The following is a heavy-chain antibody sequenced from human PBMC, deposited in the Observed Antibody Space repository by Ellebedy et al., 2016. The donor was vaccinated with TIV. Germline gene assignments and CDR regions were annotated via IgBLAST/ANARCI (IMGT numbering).Heavy chain of an antibody. CDR2: ISYGENT. V-gene: IGHV4-59*01. CDR1: GGSISSDY. CDR3: ATTIAVPGTNWFFDL. Sequence: MPSETLSLTCAVSGGSISSDYWSWIRQPPGKGLEWIGYISYGENTYYNPSLKNRVTISIDTSNNQLSLRLRSVTAADTAVYYCATTIAVPGTNWFFDLWGRGTLVTVSS. J-gene: IGHJ2*01. D-gene: IGHD6-19*01.